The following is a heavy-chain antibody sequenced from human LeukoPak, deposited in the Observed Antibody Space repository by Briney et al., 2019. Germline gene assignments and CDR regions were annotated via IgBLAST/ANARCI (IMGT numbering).Heavy chain of an antibody. J-gene: IGHJ4*02. Sequence: PSETLSLTCSVSGGSSSNYYWSWIGQPPGRGLEWIGYIYYSGSTNSNPSLKSRVTISVDTSKNQFSLKLSSVTAADTAVYYCAREGRDGYLYWGQGTLVTVSS. CDR2: IYYSGST. CDR1: GGSSSNYY. V-gene: IGHV4-59*01. CDR3: AREGRDGYLY. D-gene: IGHD5-24*01.